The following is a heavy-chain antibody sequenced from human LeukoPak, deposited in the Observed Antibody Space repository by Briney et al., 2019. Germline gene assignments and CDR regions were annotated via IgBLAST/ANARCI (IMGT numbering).Heavy chain of an antibody. V-gene: IGHV5-51*01. D-gene: IGHD6-19*01. CDR2: IYPGDSDT. CDR3: ARQRYSSDIDY. J-gene: IGHJ4*02. CDR1: GYSFTSYW. Sequence: GESLKISCKGSGYSFTSYWIGWVRQMPGKGLEWMGTIYPGDSDTRYSPSFQGQVTISADNSISTAYLQWNSLKASDTAMYYCARQRYSSDIDYWGQGTLVTVSS.